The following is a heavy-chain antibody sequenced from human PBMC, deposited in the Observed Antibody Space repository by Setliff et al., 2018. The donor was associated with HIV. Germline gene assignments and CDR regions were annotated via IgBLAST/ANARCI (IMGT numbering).Heavy chain of an antibody. Sequence: SETLSLTCAVYGASLSGDYWSWIRQPPGKGLEWIGSIYHSGSTYYNPSLKSRVTISVDTSKNQFSLKLSSVTAADTAVYYCARDGGAARPMDVWGKGTTVTVSS. V-gene: IGHV4-34*01. J-gene: IGHJ6*03. CDR2: IYHSGST. CDR3: ARDGGAARPMDV. CDR1: GASLSGDY. D-gene: IGHD6-6*01.